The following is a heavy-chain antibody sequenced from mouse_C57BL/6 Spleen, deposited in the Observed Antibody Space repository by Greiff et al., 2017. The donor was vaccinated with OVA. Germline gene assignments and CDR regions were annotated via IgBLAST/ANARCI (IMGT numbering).Heavy chain of an antibody. CDR2: IDPEDGET. V-gene: IGHV14-2*01. D-gene: IGHD1-1*01. J-gene: IGHJ2*01. Sequence: VQLKQSGAELVKPGASVKLSCTASGFNIKDYYMHWVKQRTEQGLEWIGRIDPEDGETKYAPKFQGKATITADTSSNTAYLQLSSLKSEDTAVYNGDRGVGLVAHDYWGQGTTLTVSS. CDR3: DRGVGLVAHDY. CDR1: GFNIKDYY.